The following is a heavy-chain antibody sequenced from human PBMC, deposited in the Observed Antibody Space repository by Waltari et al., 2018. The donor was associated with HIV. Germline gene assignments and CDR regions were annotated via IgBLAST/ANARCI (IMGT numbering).Heavy chain of an antibody. CDR1: GFTVSSNY. V-gene: IGHV3-66*02. J-gene: IGHJ6*02. Sequence: EVQLVESGGGLVQPGGSLRLSCAASGFTVSSNYMSWVRQAPGKGLEWVSVIYSGGSTYYADSVKGRFTISRDNSKNTLYLQMNSLRAEDTAVYYCAREKQQGQGRDYYGMDVWGQGTTVTVSS. CDR2: IYSGGST. D-gene: IGHD6-13*01. CDR3: AREKQQGQGRDYYGMDV.